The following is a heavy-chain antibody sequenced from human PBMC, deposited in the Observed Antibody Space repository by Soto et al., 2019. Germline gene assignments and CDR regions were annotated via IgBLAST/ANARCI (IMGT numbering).Heavy chain of an antibody. CDR2: ISAYNGNT. CDR3: ARDLLVLRFLEWLPPGHYYYGMDV. Sequence: ASVKVSCKASGYTFTSYGISWVRQAPGQGLEWMGWISAYNGNTNYAQKLQGRVTMTTDTSTSTAYMELRSLRSDDTAVYYCARDLLVLRFLEWLPPGHYYYGMDVWGQGTTVTVSS. J-gene: IGHJ6*02. D-gene: IGHD3-3*01. V-gene: IGHV1-18*04. CDR1: GYTFTSYG.